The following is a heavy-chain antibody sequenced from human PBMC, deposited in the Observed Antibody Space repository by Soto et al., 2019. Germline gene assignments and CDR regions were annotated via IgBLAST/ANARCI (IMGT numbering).Heavy chain of an antibody. D-gene: IGHD6-19*01. Sequence: QVQLVQSGAEVKKPGATVKVSCKASGYSFTSYGISWVRQAPGQGLGWMGWISAYNGNTKYAQKLQGRVTMTTDTSTSTAYMELRSLRSDDTAVYYFARDLAVALIDYWGQGTLVTVSS. V-gene: IGHV1-18*01. J-gene: IGHJ4*02. CDR1: GYSFTSYG. CDR2: ISAYNGNT. CDR3: ARDLAVALIDY.